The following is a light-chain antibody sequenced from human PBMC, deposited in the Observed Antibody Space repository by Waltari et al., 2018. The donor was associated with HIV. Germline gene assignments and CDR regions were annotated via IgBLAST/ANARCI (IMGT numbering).Light chain of an antibody. CDR2: GNK. J-gene: IGLJ2*01. CDR1: SSNTGAGSD. V-gene: IGLV1-40*01. Sequence: QSVLTQPPSVSGAPGPRVTTSCTRSSSNTGAGSDVPWYQPIPGPAPKLRIYGNKNRTSGVPDRFSGSKSGTSVSLAITGLQAEDEAEYFCQSYDSRLRAVVFGGGTKLTVL. CDR3: QSYDSRLRAVV.